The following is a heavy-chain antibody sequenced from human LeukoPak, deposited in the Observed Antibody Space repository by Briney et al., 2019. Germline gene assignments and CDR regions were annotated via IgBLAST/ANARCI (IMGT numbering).Heavy chain of an antibody. D-gene: IGHD6-19*01. CDR1: GFTFSSYA. J-gene: IGHJ1*01. Sequence: PGGSLRPSCSASGFTFSSYAMHWVRQAPGKGLEYVSAISSNGGSTYYADSVKGRFTISRDNSKNTLYLQMSSLRAEDTAVYYCVKDRAVAGKGAKYFQHWGQGTLVTVSS. CDR3: VKDRAVAGKGAKYFQH. CDR2: ISSNGGST. V-gene: IGHV3-64D*06.